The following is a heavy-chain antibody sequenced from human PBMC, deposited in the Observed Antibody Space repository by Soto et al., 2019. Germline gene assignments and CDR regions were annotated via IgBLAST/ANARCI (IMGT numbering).Heavy chain of an antibody. D-gene: IGHD3-3*01. CDR1: GGSVSSGSYY. CDR3: ARDVAIFGVVIRYFDY. CDR2: IYYSGST. V-gene: IGHV4-61*01. J-gene: IGHJ4*02. Sequence: SETLSLTCTVSGGSVSSGSYYWSWIRQPPGKGLEWIGYIYYSGSTNYNPSLKSRVTISVDTSKNQFSLKLSSVTAADTAVYYCARDVAIFGVVIRYFDYWGQGTLVT.